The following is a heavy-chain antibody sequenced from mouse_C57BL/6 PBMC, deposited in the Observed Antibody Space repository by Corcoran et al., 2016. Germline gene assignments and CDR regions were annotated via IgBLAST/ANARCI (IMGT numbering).Heavy chain of an antibody. Sequence: EVQLQQSGPELVKPGASVKISCKASGYSFTGYYMHWVKQSHVKSLEWIGRINPYNGATSYNQNFKDKASLTVDKSSSTAYMELHSLTSEDSAVYYCARGALLRYFDYWGLGTTLTVSS. D-gene: IGHD1-1*01. V-gene: IGHV1-26*01. CDR1: GYSFTGYY. CDR3: ARGALLRYFDY. J-gene: IGHJ2*01. CDR2: INPYNGAT.